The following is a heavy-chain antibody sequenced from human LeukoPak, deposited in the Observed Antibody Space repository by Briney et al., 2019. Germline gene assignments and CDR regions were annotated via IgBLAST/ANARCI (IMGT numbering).Heavy chain of an antibody. Sequence: SGPTLVEPTQTLTLTCTFSGFSLSSSGVGVGWIRQPPGKALEWLALIYWNGDIRYSRSLKSRLTITKDTSKNQVVLTMTNMDPVDTATYYCAHPLEVQWLVAFDSWGQGTLVTVSS. D-gene: IGHD6-19*01. CDR1: GFSLSSSGVG. J-gene: IGHJ4*02. CDR2: IYWNGDI. CDR3: AHPLEVQWLVAFDS. V-gene: IGHV2-5*01.